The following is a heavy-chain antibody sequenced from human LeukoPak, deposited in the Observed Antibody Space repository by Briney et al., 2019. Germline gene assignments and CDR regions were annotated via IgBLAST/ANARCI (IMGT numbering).Heavy chain of an antibody. D-gene: IGHD4-23*01. Sequence: SETLSLTCTVSGGSISSYYWSWIRQPPGKGLEWIGYIYYSGSTNYNPSLKSRVTISVDTSKNQFSLKLSSVTAADTAVYYCARSTVVTTYVDYWGQGTLVTVSS. CDR3: ARSTVVTTYVDY. J-gene: IGHJ4*02. CDR2: IYYSGST. V-gene: IGHV4-59*01. CDR1: GGSISSYY.